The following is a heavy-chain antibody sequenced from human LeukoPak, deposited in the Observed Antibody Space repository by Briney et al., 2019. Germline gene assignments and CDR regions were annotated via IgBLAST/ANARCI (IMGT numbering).Heavy chain of an antibody. CDR1: GFTFSDKY. CDR3: ARHSDYDILTGPNDY. V-gene: IGHV3-11*04. CDR2: ISSSGSII. J-gene: IGHJ4*02. D-gene: IGHD3-9*01. Sequence: GGSLRLSCAASGFTFSDKYMSWIRQAPGKGLEWVSYISSSGSIIYYADSVKGRFTISRDNAKNSLYLQMNSLTAEDTAVYYCARHSDYDILTGPNDYWGQGTLVTVSS.